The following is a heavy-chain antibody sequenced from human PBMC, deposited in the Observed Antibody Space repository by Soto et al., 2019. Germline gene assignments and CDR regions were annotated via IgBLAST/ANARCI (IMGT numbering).Heavy chain of an antibody. CDR1: GDSITSSRFH. V-gene: IGHV4-39*01. Sequence: SETLTTTQTFSGDSITSSRFHWFWILLAPGTWPGWIGSIYYSGSTYYSPSLKSRVTISVDTSKNQFSLKLSSVTAADTAVYYCARRERAAGTDWWFDPWGQGTLVTAPQ. CDR2: IYYSGST. J-gene: IGHJ5*02. CDR3: ARRERAAGTDWWFDP. D-gene: IGHD6-13*01.